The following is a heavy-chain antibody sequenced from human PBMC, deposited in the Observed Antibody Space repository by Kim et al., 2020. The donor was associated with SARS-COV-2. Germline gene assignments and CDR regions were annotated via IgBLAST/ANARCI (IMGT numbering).Heavy chain of an antibody. CDR1: GFTFSGYY. CDR2: IGGSGGTT. J-gene: IGHJ4*01. CDR3: SKWGWGFYWDY. V-gene: IGHV3-23*01. Sequence: GGSLRLSCTTSGFTFSGYYMSWVRQAPGKGLEWVSSIGGSGGTTYYADSVKGRFTISRDDSKNTLFLQMSALRADDTAVYYCSKWGWGFYWDY. D-gene: IGHD3-16*01.